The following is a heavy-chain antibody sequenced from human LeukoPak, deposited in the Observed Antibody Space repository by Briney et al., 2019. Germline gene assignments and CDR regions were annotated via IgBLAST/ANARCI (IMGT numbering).Heavy chain of an antibody. Sequence: ASVKVSCKVSGYTLTELSMHWVRQAPGKGLEWMGGFDPEDGETIYAQKFQGRVTISRDTSANTAYMELNRLRPEDTAVFYCVRGDPNKSGWTLDYWGQGTLVTVSS. CDR2: FDPEDGET. CDR1: GYTLTELS. J-gene: IGHJ4*02. V-gene: IGHV1-24*01. CDR3: VRGDPNKSGWTLDY. D-gene: IGHD6-19*01.